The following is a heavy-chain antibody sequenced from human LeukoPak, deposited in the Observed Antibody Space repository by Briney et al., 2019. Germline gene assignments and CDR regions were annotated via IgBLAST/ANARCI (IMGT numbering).Heavy chain of an antibody. V-gene: IGHV4-34*01. J-gene: IGHJ4*02. CDR2: INHSGST. CDR1: GASFSGYY. CDR3: ARYGPTLTTYSFEY. D-gene: IGHD4-17*01. Sequence: SETLSLTCAVSGASFSGYYWGWLRQPPGKGLEWIGEINHSGSTNYSPSLKSRVTISLDTSKSQFSLKLTSVTAADTAMYYCARYGPTLTTYSFEYWGQGTLVTVSS.